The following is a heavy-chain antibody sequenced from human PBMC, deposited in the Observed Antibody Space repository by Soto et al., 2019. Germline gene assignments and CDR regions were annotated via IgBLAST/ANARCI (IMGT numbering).Heavy chain of an antibody. CDR1: GGSISSSSYY. Sequence: SETLSLTCTVSGGSISSSSYYWGWIRQPPGKGLEWIGSIYYSGSTYYNPSLKSRVTISVDTSKNQFSLKLSSVTAADTAVYYCARELYYYDSSGYYNGIYYYYYGMDVWGQGTTVTVSS. D-gene: IGHD3-22*01. J-gene: IGHJ6*02. CDR3: ARELYYYDSSGYYNGIYYYYYGMDV. V-gene: IGHV4-39*07. CDR2: IYYSGST.